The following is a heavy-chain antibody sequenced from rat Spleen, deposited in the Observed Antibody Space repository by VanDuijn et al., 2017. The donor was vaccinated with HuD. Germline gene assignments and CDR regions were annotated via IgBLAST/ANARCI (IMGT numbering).Heavy chain of an antibody. J-gene: IGHJ2*01. D-gene: IGHD1-10*01. V-gene: IGHV5-29*01. CDR3: TLLTTDY. CDR2: ISYDGSST. Sequence: EVQLVESDGGLVQPGRSLKLSCVASGFTFSDYNMAWVRQAPTKGLEWVATISYDGSSTYYRDSVKGRFTISRDNAKSTLYLQMDSLRSEDTATYYCTLLTTDYWGQGVMVTVSS. CDR1: GFTFSDYN.